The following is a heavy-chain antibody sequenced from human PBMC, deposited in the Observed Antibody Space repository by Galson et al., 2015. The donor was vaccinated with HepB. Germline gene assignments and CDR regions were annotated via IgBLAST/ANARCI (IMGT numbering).Heavy chain of an antibody. Sequence: SLRLSCAASGFTFSDYYMSWIRQAPGKGLEWVSYISSSSSYTNYADSVKGRFTISRDNAKNSLYLQMNSLRAEDTAVYYCASHDFWSGYPLLGYWGQGTLVTVSS. CDR2: ISSSSSYT. D-gene: IGHD3-3*01. CDR3: ASHDFWSGYPLLGY. CDR1: GFTFSDYY. J-gene: IGHJ4*02. V-gene: IGHV3-11*06.